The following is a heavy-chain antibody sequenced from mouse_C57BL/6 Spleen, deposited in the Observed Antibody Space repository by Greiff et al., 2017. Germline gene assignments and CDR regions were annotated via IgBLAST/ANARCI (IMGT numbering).Heavy chain of an antibody. CDR2: IDPETGGT. Sequence: QVQLQQSGAELVRPGASVTLSCKASGYTFTDYEMHWVKQTPVHGLEWIGAIDPETGGTAYNQKFKGKAILTADKSSSTAYMELRSLTSEDSAVYYCTLTEYYAMDYWGQGTSVTVSS. CDR1: GYTFTDYE. J-gene: IGHJ4*01. CDR3: TLTEYYAMDY. V-gene: IGHV1-15*01. D-gene: IGHD4-1*01.